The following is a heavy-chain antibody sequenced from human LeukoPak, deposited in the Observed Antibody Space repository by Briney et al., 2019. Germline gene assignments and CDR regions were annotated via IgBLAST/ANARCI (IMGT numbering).Heavy chain of an antibody. Sequence: PGGSLRLSCAASGFTFSDYYMSWIRQTPGKGLEWVSYISGSGNTIYYADSVKGRFTISRDNAKNSVCLHMNSLRADDTAVYYCATDVGQLWSPDNWGQGTLVTVSS. J-gene: IGHJ4*02. D-gene: IGHD5-18*01. V-gene: IGHV3-11*01. CDR1: GFTFSDYY. CDR2: ISGSGNTI. CDR3: ATDVGQLWSPDN.